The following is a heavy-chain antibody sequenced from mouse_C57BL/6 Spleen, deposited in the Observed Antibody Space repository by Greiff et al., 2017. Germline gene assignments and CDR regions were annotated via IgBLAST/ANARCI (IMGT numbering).Heavy chain of an antibody. Sequence: VQLKESGAELVRPGASVKLSCTASGFNIKDDYMHWVKQRPEQGLEWIGWIDPENGDTEYASKFQGKATITADTSSNTAYLQLSSLTSEDTAVYYCTTLGPFDYWGQGTTLTVSS. CDR2: IDPENGDT. CDR1: GFNIKDDY. J-gene: IGHJ2*01. CDR3: TTLGPFDY. V-gene: IGHV14-4*01.